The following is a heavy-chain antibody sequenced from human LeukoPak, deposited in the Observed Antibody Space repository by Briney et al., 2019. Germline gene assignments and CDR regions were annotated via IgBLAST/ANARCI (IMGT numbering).Heavy chain of an antibody. J-gene: IGHJ4*02. CDR3: ARGTTGGYSPSH. Sequence: PGGSLRLSCAASGFTFSSYSMNWVRQAPGKGLEWVSSISGSSSYTFYADSVRGRFTISRDNAKNSLYLQMNSLRAADTAVYYCARGTTGGYSPSHWGQGTLVTVSS. CDR2: ISGSSSYT. CDR1: GFTFSSYS. V-gene: IGHV3-21*01. D-gene: IGHD5-12*01.